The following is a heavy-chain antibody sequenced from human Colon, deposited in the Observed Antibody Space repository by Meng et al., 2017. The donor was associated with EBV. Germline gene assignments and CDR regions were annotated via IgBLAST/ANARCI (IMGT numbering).Heavy chain of an antibody. CDR3: ARGNAYNAPSFDY. D-gene: IGHD5-24*01. J-gene: IGHJ4*02. Sequence: QESGPGLVGPSGTLSLPCAVSGASISSNNWWSWVRQPPGKGLEWIGEIYHGGNTNYNPSLKSRVTISVDRSNDQFSLSLSSVTAADTAVYYCARGNAYNAPSFDYWGQGTLVTVSS. V-gene: IGHV4-4*02. CDR1: GASISSNNW. CDR2: IYHGGNT.